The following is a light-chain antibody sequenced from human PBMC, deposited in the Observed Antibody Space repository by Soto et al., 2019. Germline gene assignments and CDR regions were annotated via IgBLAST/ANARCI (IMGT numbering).Light chain of an antibody. CDR2: DVT. CDR1: SSDVGAYNY. Sequence: QSALTQPASVSGPPGQSITISCTGTSSDVGAYNYVSWYQHHPGKAPRLVIYDVTNRPSGISDRFSGSKSGNTASLTISGLLAEDEADYYCSSYTSRSTLVFGTGTKLTVL. J-gene: IGLJ1*01. V-gene: IGLV2-14*01. CDR3: SSYTSRSTLV.